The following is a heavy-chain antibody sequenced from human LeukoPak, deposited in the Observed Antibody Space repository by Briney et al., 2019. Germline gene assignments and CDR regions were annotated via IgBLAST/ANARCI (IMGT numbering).Heavy chain of an antibody. J-gene: IGHJ6*03. CDR3: ARVPRIAAAASPYYMDV. D-gene: IGHD6-13*01. Sequence: GASVKVSCKASGYTFTSYDINWVRQATGQGLEWMGWMDPNSGNTGYAQKFQGRVTITRNTSISTAYMELSSLRSEDTAVYYCARVPRIAAAASPYYMDVWGKGTTVTVSS. V-gene: IGHV1-8*03. CDR2: MDPNSGNT. CDR1: GYTFTSYD.